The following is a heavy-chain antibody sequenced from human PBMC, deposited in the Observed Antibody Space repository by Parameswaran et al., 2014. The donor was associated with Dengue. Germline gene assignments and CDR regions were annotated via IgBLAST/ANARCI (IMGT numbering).Heavy chain of an antibody. J-gene: IGHJ4*02. CDR3: AREGTRPRSFDY. Sequence: VRQAPGKGLEWVSSISSSSSSYIYYADSVKGRFTISRDNAKNSLYLQMNSLRAEDTAVYYCAREGTRPRSFDYWGQGTLVTVSS. V-gene: IGHV3-21*01. D-gene: IGHD6-6*01. CDR2: ISSSSSSYI.